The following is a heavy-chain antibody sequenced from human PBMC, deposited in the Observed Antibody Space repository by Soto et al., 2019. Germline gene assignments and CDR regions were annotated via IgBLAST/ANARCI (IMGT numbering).Heavy chain of an antibody. CDR3: ARRAETNGLIVFCADKYSFDF. V-gene: IGHV1-8*01. J-gene: IGHJ4*02. CDR1: GYTFTSYD. CDR2: MNPNTGNS. Sequence: ASVKVSCKASGYTFTSYDIYWVRQATGQGLEWMGWMNPNTGNSGYAQKFQGRVTMTSDTSISTAHMELSSLRSEDTAVYYCARRAETNGLIVFCADKYSFDFSFQAPLVTVS. D-gene: IGHD3-16*02.